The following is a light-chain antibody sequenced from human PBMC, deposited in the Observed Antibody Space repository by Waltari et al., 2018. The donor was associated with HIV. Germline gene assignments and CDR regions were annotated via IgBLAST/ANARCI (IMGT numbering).Light chain of an antibody. CDR1: RTDVGNYNY. CDR2: EVN. V-gene: IGLV2-8*01. CDR3: SSYSGINDVGV. J-gene: IGLJ3*02. Sequence: SALTQPPSASGSPGQSVTISCSGTRTDVGNYNYVSWYQQHPGQAPKLIIYEVNKRPSGVPDRCSGSKSGNTASLTVSGLQAEDEADYYCSSYSGINDVGVFGGGTKLTVL.